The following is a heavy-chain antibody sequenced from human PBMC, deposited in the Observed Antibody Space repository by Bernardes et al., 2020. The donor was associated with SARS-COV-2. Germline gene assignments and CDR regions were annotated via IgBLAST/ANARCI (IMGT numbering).Heavy chain of an antibody. CDR1: NFTFRISG. V-gene: IGHV3-23*01. Sequence: VGSLILSCAASNFTFRISGMHWVRQAPGRGLEWVAGISSSGASTFYAESMRGRFTIARDNSKSTVYLHMNSLRVEDTALYYCAKDRSRVIRGVISDYWGQGILVTVSS. CDR2: ISSSGAST. CDR3: AKDRSRVIRGVISDY. J-gene: IGHJ4*02. D-gene: IGHD3-10*01.